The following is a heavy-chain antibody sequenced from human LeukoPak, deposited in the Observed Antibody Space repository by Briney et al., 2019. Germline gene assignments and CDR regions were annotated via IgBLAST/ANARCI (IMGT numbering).Heavy chain of an antibody. V-gene: IGHV5-51*01. D-gene: IGHD5-12*01. CDR1: GYRFNSYW. CDR3: ARLLRLRTYYFDY. CDR2: IFPGDSET. J-gene: IGHJ4*02. Sequence: GESLKISCKTSGYRFNSYWIAWVRQTPGKGLEWMGIIFPGDSETRYSPSFQGQVTISADKSISTAYLQWSSLKASDTAMYYCARLLRLRTYYFDYWGQGTLVTVSS.